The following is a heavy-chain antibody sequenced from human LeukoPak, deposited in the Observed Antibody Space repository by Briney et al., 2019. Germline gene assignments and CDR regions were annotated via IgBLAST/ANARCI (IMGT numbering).Heavy chain of an antibody. CDR2: IYTSGST. V-gene: IGHV4-61*02. Sequence: SETLSLTCTVSGGSISSGSYYWSWIRQPAGKGLEWIGRIYTSGSTNYNPSLKSRVTISVDTSKNQFSLKLSSVTAADTVVYYCARDYYDFWSGYLPYNWFDPWGQGTLVTVPS. D-gene: IGHD3-3*01. CDR1: GGSISSGSYY. CDR3: ARDYYDFWSGYLPYNWFDP. J-gene: IGHJ5*02.